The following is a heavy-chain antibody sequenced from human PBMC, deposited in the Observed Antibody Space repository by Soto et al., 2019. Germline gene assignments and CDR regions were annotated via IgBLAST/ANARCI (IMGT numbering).Heavy chain of an antibody. Sequence: PSETLSLSCTVSGGSISSYYWSWIRQPPGKGLEWIGYIYYSGSTNYNPSLKSRVTISVDTSKNQFSLKLSSVTAADTAVYYCARENLLLWFGESGGYGMDVWGQGTTVTVSS. J-gene: IGHJ6*02. V-gene: IGHV4-59*01. CDR2: IYYSGST. CDR1: GGSISSYY. CDR3: ARENLLLWFGESGGYGMDV. D-gene: IGHD3-10*01.